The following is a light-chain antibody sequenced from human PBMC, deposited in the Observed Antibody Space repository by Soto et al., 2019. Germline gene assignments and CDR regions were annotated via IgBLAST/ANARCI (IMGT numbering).Light chain of an antibody. J-gene: IGKJ1*01. CDR3: QQANAFPRT. Sequence: DIQMTQSPSSVSASVGDRVSITCRASQGIGSQLAWYQQKPGKAPKLLIHAASTLQRGVPSRFSGSGSETDFTLTISSLQSEDFATYYCQQANAFPRTFGQGTKVEIE. V-gene: IGKV1-12*01. CDR1: QGIGSQ. CDR2: AAS.